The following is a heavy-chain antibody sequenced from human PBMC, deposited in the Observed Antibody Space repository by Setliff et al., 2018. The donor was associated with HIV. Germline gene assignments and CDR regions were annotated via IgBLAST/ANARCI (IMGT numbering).Heavy chain of an antibody. CDR1: GDSINTHY. V-gene: IGHV4-59*08. J-gene: IGHJ3*02. D-gene: IGHD3-10*01. Sequence: SETLSLTCTVSGDSINTHYWSWIRLPQGKGLEWIGYIYYSGTTDYNPSLKSRVTISEDTSKNQFSLKVNSVTAADTAVYYCARQGITMVRADIWGQGTMVTVSS. CDR3: ARQGITMVRADI. CDR2: IYYSGTT.